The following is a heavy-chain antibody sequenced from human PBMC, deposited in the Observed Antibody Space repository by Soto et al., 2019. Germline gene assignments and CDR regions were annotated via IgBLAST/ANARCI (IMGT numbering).Heavy chain of an antibody. CDR1: GFTFGDYA. V-gene: IGHV3-49*03. Sequence: GGSLRLSCTASGFTFGDYAMSWFRQAPGKGLEWVGFIRSKAYGGTTEYAASVKGRFTISRDDSKSIAYLQMNSLKTEDTAVYYCTRDSVAVVPAKYFDYWGQGTLVTVSS. J-gene: IGHJ4*02. D-gene: IGHD6-19*01. CDR2: IRSKAYGGTT. CDR3: TRDSVAVVPAKYFDY.